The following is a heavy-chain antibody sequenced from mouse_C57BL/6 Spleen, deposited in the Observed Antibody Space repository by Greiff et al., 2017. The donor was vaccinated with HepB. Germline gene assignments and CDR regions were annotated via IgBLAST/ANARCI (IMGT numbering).Heavy chain of an antibody. CDR3: ARDGGYAMDY. D-gene: IGHD1-1*02. CDR2: ISDGGSYT. V-gene: IGHV5-4*01. Sequence: EVKLVESGGGLVKPGGSLKLSCAASGFTFSSYAMSWVRQTPEKRLEWVATISDGGSYTYYPDNVKCRFTISRDNAKNNLYLQMSHLKSEDTAMYYCARDGGYAMDYWGQGTSVTVSS. J-gene: IGHJ4*01. CDR1: GFTFSSYA.